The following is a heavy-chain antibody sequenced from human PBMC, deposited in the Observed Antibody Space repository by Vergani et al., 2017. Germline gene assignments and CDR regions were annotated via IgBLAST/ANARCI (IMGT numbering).Heavy chain of an antibody. CDR3: ARREYDILTGYFYYFDY. CDR1: GYSISSGHY. V-gene: IGHV4-38-2*01. J-gene: IGHJ4*02. CDR2: IYHSGST. Sequence: QVQLQESGPGLVKPSETLSLTCAVSGYSISSGHYWGWIRQPPGKGLEWIGSIYHSGSTYYNPSLKSRVTISVDTPKNQFSLKLSAVTAADTAVYYCARREYDILTGYFYYFDYWGQGTLVTVSS. D-gene: IGHD3-9*01.